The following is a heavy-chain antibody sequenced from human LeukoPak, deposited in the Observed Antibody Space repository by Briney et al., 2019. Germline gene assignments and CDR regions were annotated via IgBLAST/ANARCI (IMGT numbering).Heavy chain of an antibody. J-gene: IGHJ5*02. CDR3: ARGRGITVAGTNWFDP. CDR2: IYHSGST. V-gene: IGHV4-38-2*02. Sequence: SETLSLTCTVSGYSISSGYYWGWIRQPPGKGLEWIGRIYHSGSTYYNPSLKSRVTISVDTSKSQFSLKLSSVTAADTAVYFCARGRGITVAGTNWFDPWGQGTLVTVSS. CDR1: GYSISSGYY. D-gene: IGHD6-19*01.